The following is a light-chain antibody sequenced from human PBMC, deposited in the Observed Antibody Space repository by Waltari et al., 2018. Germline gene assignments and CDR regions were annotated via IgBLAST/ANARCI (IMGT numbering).Light chain of an antibody. Sequence: EIVLTQSPATLSLSPGERATLSCRASHSVDWYLSWYQQRPGQPPRLLIYDTSNRAPGIPARFSGSGYDTDFTLTISSLEHEDFAVYYCQQRRSWPLTFGGGATVEI. J-gene: IGKJ4*01. CDR3: QQRRSWPLT. V-gene: IGKV3-11*01. CDR2: DTS. CDR1: HSVDWY.